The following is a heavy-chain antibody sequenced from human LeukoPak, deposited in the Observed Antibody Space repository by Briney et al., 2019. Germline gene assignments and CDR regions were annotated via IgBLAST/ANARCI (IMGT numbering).Heavy chain of an antibody. CDR3: AKDSTVNLAYYFDY. CDR1: GFTFDDYA. V-gene: IGHV3-9*01. Sequence: PGGSLRLSCAASGFTFDDYAMHWVRRAPGKGLEWVSGISWNSGTIGYADSVKGRFTISRDNAKKSLYLQMNSLRAEDTALYYCAKDSTVNLAYYFDYWGQGTLVTVSS. D-gene: IGHD4-17*01. CDR2: ISWNSGTI. J-gene: IGHJ4*02.